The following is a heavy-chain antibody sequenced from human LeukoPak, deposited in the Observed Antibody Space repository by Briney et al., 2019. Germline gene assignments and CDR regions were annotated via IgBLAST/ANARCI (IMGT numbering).Heavy chain of an antibody. CDR2: INSDGSIT. J-gene: IGHJ4*02. D-gene: IGHD2-2*01. V-gene: IGHV3-74*01. Sequence: QSGGSLRLSCAASGFTFSSYWMHWVRQAPGKGLVWVSRINSDGSITTYADSVRGRFTISRDNAKSTLYLQMNSLRAEDTAVYYCESSTQISKYADYWGQGALVTVSS. CDR3: ESSTQISKYADY. CDR1: GFTFSSYW.